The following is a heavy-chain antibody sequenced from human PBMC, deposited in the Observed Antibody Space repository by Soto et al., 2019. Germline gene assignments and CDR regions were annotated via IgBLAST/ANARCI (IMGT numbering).Heavy chain of an antibody. CDR2: IYYSGST. CDR1: GGSISSYY. J-gene: IGHJ6*02. V-gene: IGHV4-59*08. CDR3: ARHGQWLVTGYFYYGMDV. Sequence: QVQLQESGPGLVKPSETLSLTCTVSGGSISSYYWSWIRQPPGKGLEWIGYIYYSGSTNYNPSLKSQVTISVDTSKNQSSLKLSCVAAADTAVYYCARHGQWLVTGYFYYGMDVWGQGTTVTVSS. D-gene: IGHD6-19*01.